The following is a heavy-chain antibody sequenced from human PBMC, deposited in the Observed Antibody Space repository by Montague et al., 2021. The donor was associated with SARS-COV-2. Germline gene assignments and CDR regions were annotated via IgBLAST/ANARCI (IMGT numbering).Heavy chain of an antibody. CDR3: AKSFSGTRNWFDI. V-gene: IGHV3-23*01. CDR1: GFIFTNYG. CDR2: ISGFGGGT. J-gene: IGHJ5*02. Sequence: SLRLSCAASGFIFTNYGMNWVRRAPGKGLESVAGISGFGGGTYYSDPVKGRFTISRAPPNSTLFLQMDGLRAEDTAIYYCAKSFSGTRNWFDIWGQGTLVTVSS. D-gene: IGHD1-14*01.